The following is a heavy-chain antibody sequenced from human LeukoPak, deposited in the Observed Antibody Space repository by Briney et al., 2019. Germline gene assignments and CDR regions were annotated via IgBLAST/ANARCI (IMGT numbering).Heavy chain of an antibody. V-gene: IGHV3-15*01. D-gene: IGHD2-21*01. CDR3: TTQIVVVIDIPAKEDY. Sequence: GSLRLSCAASGFTFSNAWMSWVRQAPGKGLEWVGRIKSKTDGGTTDYAAPVKGRFTISRDDSKNTLYLQMNSLKTEDTAVYYCTTQIVVVIDIPAKEDYWGQGTLVTVSS. J-gene: IGHJ4*02. CDR1: GFTFSNAW. CDR2: IKSKTDGGTT.